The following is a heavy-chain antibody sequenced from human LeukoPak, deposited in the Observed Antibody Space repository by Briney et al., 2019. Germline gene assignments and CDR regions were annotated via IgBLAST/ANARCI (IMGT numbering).Heavy chain of an antibody. J-gene: IGHJ4*02. CDR3: AKDAGASSWYPYYFDY. Sequence: PGGSLRLSCAASGFTFSSYAMSWVRQAPGKGLEWVSAISGSGGSTYYADSVNGRFTISRDNSKNTLYLQMNSLRAEDTAVYYCAKDAGASSWYPYYFDYWGQGTLVTVSS. D-gene: IGHD6-13*01. V-gene: IGHV3-23*01. CDR1: GFTFSSYA. CDR2: ISGSGGST.